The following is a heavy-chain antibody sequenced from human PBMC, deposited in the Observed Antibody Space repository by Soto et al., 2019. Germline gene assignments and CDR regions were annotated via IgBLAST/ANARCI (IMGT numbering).Heavy chain of an antibody. D-gene: IGHD6-19*01. Sequence: GSLRLSCAASGFSFTHYTINWVRQAPGKGLEWVAVMSYDGTNEYYADSVKGRFTISRDNSKSTVYLQMNSLTPEDTALYYCARKWGTYSSASLDYWGLGTLVTVSS. J-gene: IGHJ4*02. CDR2: MSYDGTNE. CDR1: GFSFTHYT. CDR3: ARKWGTYSSASLDY. V-gene: IGHV3-30*04.